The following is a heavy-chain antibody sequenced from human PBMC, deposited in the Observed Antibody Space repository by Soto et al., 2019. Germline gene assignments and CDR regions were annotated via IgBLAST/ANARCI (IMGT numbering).Heavy chain of an antibody. CDR1: GDSITSGVHY. V-gene: IGHV4-31*03. J-gene: IGHJ4*02. CDR3: ARDRIMLTFGGGSGEWGIDS. Sequence: QVQLQESGPGLVKPSQTLSLTCTVSGDSITSGVHYWSWIRQYPGKCLEWIGYIFYSGISSYNPSLQSRLSILVETSKNQFSLKLSSVTAADTAVYYCARDRIMLTFGGGSGEWGIDSWGQGTLVTVSS. CDR2: IFYSGIS. D-gene: IGHD3-16*01.